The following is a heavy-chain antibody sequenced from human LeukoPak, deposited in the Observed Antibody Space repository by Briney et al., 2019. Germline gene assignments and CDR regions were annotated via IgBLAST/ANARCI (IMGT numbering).Heavy chain of an antibody. CDR3: ARGVRNMVRGVDFDY. CDR1: GGSFSSYY. J-gene: IGHJ4*02. CDR2: INHSGST. D-gene: IGHD3-10*01. Sequence: DTLSLTCAVYGGSFSSYYWSWIRQPPGKGLEWIGEINHSGSTNYNPSLKSRVTISVDTSKNQFSLKLSSVTAADTAVYYCARGVRNMVRGVDFDYWGQGTLVTVSS. V-gene: IGHV4-34*01.